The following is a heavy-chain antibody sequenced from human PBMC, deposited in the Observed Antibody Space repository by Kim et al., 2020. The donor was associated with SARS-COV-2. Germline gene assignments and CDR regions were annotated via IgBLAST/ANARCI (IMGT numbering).Heavy chain of an antibody. Sequence: NYADYVSGRFTISRDNAKNTVYLQMNSLGAEDTAAYYCARGVRGAYGMDVWGQGTTVTVSS. J-gene: IGHJ6*02. V-gene: IGHV3-74*01. CDR3: ARGVRGAYGMDV.